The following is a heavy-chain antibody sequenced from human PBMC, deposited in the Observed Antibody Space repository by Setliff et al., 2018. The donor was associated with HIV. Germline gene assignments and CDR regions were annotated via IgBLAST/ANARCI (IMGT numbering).Heavy chain of an antibody. V-gene: IGHV4-39*07. D-gene: IGHD3-22*01. J-gene: IGHJ4*02. Sequence: SETLSLTCIVSGTPISPTTDHWGWIRQPPGKGLEWVGSGPHTGSIDYNPKFASRVSSSVDRFRNQLSLELTAVTAADTAVYYCARFHPYNYDSEYYGYYFDYWGQGTLVTVSS. CDR3: ARFHPYNYDSEYYGYYFDY. CDR1: GTPISPTTDH. CDR2: GPHTGSI.